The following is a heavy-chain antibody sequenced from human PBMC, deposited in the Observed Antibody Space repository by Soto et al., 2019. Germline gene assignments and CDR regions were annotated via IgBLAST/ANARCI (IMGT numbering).Heavy chain of an antibody. CDR2: ISGDGGST. J-gene: IGHJ4*02. D-gene: IGHD3-10*01. CDR1: GLTFSSYA. Sequence: EVQLLESGGGLVQPGGSLRLSCAASGLTFSSYAKSWVRQAPGKGLEWVSTISGDGGSTYYADSVKRRFTISRDDSKNMVYLQMNSLRAEDTAVYYCAKDLWFGELSPEDYWGQGTLVTVSS. V-gene: IGHV3-23*01. CDR3: AKDLWFGELSPEDY.